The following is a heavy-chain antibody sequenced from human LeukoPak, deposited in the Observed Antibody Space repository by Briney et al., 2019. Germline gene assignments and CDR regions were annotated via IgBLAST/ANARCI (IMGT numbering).Heavy chain of an antibody. CDR3: ARQPSVTMVRGASYYFDY. CDR1: GYTFTSYG. CDR2: ISAYNGNT. V-gene: IGHV1-18*01. J-gene: IGHJ4*02. D-gene: IGHD3-10*01. Sequence: ASVKVSCKASGYTFTSYGISWVRQAPGQGLEWMGWISAYNGNTNYAQKLQGRVTMTTDTSTSTAYMELRSLRSDDTAVYYCARQPSVTMVRGASYYFDYWGQGTLVTVSS.